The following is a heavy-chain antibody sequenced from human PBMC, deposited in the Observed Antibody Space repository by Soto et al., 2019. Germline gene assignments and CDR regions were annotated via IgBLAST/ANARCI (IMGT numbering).Heavy chain of an antibody. J-gene: IGHJ6*02. D-gene: IGHD3-3*01. CDR2: IYDGSNK. Sequence: QVQLVESGGGVVQPGGSLRLSCAASGFTFSSYGMHWVRQAPGKGLEWVAGIYDGSNKYHADSLKGRFTISTDNPKNTLYLQMNSQRAEDTAGYRWAIALWSGPMAVWGQGTTVTFSS. V-gene: IGHV3-30*03. CDR3: AIALWSGPMAV. CDR1: GFTFSSYG.